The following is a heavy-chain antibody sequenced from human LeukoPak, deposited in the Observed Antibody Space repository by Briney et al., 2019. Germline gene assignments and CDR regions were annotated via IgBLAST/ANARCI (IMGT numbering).Heavy chain of an antibody. Sequence: GASVKVSCKASGYTFTSYGISWVRQAPGQGLEWMGWISAYNGNTNYAQKLQGRVTMTTDTSTSTAYMELRSLRSDDTAVYYCARDPRIVATKGTFFDYWGQGTLVTVSS. CDR1: GYTFTSYG. J-gene: IGHJ4*02. CDR3: ARDPRIVATKGTFFDY. D-gene: IGHD5-12*01. CDR2: ISAYNGNT. V-gene: IGHV1-18*01.